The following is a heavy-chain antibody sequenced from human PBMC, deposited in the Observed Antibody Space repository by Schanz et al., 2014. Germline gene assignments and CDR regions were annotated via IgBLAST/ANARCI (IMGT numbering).Heavy chain of an antibody. V-gene: IGHV3-30-3*01. J-gene: IGHJ5*01. CDR3: AKWEDIVPEPEPMRGWFDS. CDR1: GFTFHTYD. CDR2: ISHDGHRD. D-gene: IGHD2-8*01. Sequence: VQLVESGGGLVQPGRSLRLSCAASGFTFHTYDMHWVRQAPGKGLEWVAQISHDGHRDFYADSVKGRFIVSRDNSRATLFLQMDSLRAADTAFYYCAKWEDIVPEPEPMRGWFDSWGQGILVTVSS.